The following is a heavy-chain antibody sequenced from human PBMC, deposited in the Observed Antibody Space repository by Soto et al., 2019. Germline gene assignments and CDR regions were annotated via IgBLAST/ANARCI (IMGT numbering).Heavy chain of an antibody. D-gene: IGHD2-2*01. V-gene: IGHV3-48*01. CDR1: GFTFSSYS. CDR3: ARDLGYCSSTSCYAGPNWFDP. CDR2: ISSRSSTI. J-gene: IGHJ5*02. Sequence: EVQLVESGGGLVQPGGSLRLSCAASGFTFSSYSMNWVRQAPGKGQEWVSYISSRSSTIYYADSVKGRFTISRDNAKNSLYLQMNSLRAEDTAVYYCARDLGYCSSTSCYAGPNWFDPWGQGTLVTVSS.